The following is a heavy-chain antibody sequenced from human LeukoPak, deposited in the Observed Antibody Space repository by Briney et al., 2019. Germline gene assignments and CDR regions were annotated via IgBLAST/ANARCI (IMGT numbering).Heavy chain of an antibody. D-gene: IGHD2-15*01. V-gene: IGHV3-30*03. CDR3: ARAGGVVAAIDY. CDR2: MSYDGSNK. Sequence: RKIKEKGLEWVGVMSYDGSNKYYADSVKGRLTISRDNSKNTLYLQMNSLRAEDTAVYYCARAGGVVAAIDYWGQGTLVTVSS. J-gene: IGHJ4*02.